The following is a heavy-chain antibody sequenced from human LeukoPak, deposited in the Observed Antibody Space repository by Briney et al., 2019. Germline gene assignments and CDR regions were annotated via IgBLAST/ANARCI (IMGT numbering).Heavy chain of an antibody. CDR2: IYHSGST. D-gene: IGHD7-27*01. Sequence: SETLSLTCTVSGYSISSGYYWGWIRPPPGKGLEWIGSIYHSGSTYYNPSLKSRVTISVDTSKHQFSLKLSSVTAADTAVYYCARDGDTGEFDYWGQGTLVTVSS. CDR3: ARDGDTGEFDY. CDR1: GYSISSGYY. J-gene: IGHJ4*02. V-gene: IGHV4-38-2*02.